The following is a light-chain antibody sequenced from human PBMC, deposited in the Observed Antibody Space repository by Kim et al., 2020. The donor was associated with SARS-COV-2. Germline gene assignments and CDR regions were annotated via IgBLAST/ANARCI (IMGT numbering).Light chain of an antibody. Sequence: GQRVTISCSGRRSNIARNYVSWYQQLPGTAPKLLIYRNNQWPSGVPDRFSGSKSGTSASLAISGLRSEDEADYYCAAWDDSLSGYVFGTGTKVTVL. J-gene: IGLJ1*01. CDR1: RSNIARNY. CDR3: AAWDDSLSGYV. V-gene: IGLV1-47*01. CDR2: RNN.